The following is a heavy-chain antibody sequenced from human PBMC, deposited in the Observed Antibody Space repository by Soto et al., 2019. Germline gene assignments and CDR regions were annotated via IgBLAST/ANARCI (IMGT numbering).Heavy chain of an antibody. CDR1: GGTFSSYA. V-gene: IGHV1-69*06. CDR3: ARDLRRSSSWHPPHYGMDV. Sequence: QVQLVQSGAEVKKPGSSVKVSCKASGGTFSSYAISWVRQAPGQGLEWMGGIIPIFGTANYAQKFQGRVTITADKSTSTAYMELSSLRSEDTAVYYCARDLRRSSSWHPPHYGMDVWGQGTTVTVSS. J-gene: IGHJ6*02. D-gene: IGHD6-13*01. CDR2: IIPIFGTA.